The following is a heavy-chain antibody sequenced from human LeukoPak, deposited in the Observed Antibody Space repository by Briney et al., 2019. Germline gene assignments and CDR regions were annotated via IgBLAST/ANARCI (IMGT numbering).Heavy chain of an antibody. D-gene: IGHD1-26*01. V-gene: IGHV4-34*01. CDR1: GGSFSGFY. Sequence: SETLSLTCAVYGGSFSGFYWSWIRQPPGKGLEWIGEINHSGSTNYNPSLKSRVTISVDTSKSQFSLKLSSVTAADTAIYYCARNIVGPRQVDYWGQGTLVTVSS. J-gene: IGHJ4*02. CDR2: INHSGST. CDR3: ARNIVGPRQVDY.